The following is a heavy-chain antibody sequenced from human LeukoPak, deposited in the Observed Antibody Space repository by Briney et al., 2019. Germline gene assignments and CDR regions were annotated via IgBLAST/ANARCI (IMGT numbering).Heavy chain of an antibody. Sequence: ASVNVSCRVSGYTLTELSMHWVRQAPGKGREWIGGFDPEDGETIYAQKFQGRVIMTEDTSTDTAYMELSSLRSEDTAVYYCACSGSYYKSIDYFDYWGQGTLVTVSS. D-gene: IGHD3-10*02. CDR1: GYTLTELS. CDR2: FDPEDGET. J-gene: IGHJ4*02. CDR3: ACSGSYYKSIDYFDY. V-gene: IGHV1-24*01.